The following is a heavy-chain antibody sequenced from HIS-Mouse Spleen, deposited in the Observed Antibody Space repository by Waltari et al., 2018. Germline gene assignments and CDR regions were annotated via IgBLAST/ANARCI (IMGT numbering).Heavy chain of an antibody. CDR1: GGSISSSSYY. CDR2: IYYSGSP. V-gene: IGHV4-39*07. Sequence: QLQLPESGPGLVKPSETLSLTCTVSGGSISSSSYYWGWIRQPPGKGLGWIGSIYYSGSPDYNPSLTSRVTISVDTSKNQFALKLSSVTAADTAVYYCAREIPYSSSWYDWYFDLWGRGTLVTVSS. J-gene: IGHJ2*01. D-gene: IGHD6-13*01. CDR3: AREIPYSSSWYDWYFDL.